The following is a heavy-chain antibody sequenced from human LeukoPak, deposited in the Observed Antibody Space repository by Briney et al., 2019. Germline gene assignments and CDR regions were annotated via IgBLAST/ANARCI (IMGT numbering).Heavy chain of an antibody. D-gene: IGHD6-19*01. J-gene: IGHJ5*02. CDR2: ISGSGGST. Sequence: GGSLRLSCAASGFTFSSYAMSWVRQAPGKGLEWVSAISGSGGSTYYADSVKGRFTISRDNSKNTLYLQMNSLRAEDTAVYYCAKDARGYSSGWLEGRENWFDPWGQGTLVTVSS. V-gene: IGHV3-23*01. CDR1: GFTFSSYA. CDR3: AKDARGYSSGWLEGRENWFDP.